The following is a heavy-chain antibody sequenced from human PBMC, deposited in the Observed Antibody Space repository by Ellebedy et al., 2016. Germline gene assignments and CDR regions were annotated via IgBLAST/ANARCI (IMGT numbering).Heavy chain of an antibody. J-gene: IGHJ4*02. CDR1: GFTFSSYW. V-gene: IGHV3-74*01. Sequence: GGSLRLSCAASGFTFSSYWMHWVRQVPGKGLLWVSRVYSDETTTLYADSVKGRFTVSRDNAKNTLYLQMSSLKVEDTATYYCANVGGSGTYYNGYWGQGTLATVSS. CDR3: ANVGGSGTYYNGY. CDR2: VYSDETTT. D-gene: IGHD3-10*01.